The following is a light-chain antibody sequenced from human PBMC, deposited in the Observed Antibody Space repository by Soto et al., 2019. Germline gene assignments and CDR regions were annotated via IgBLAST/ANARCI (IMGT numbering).Light chain of an antibody. Sequence: ETVMTQSPATLSVSPGERATLSCRASQSVSSDLAWYQQKPGQAPRLLIYDASTRATGIPAKFSGSGSRAEFTLTSSSLQSEDFAVYYWQHYNNWRHTFGQGTKLEIK. V-gene: IGKV3-15*01. J-gene: IGKJ2*01. CDR2: DAS. CDR1: QSVSSD. CDR3: QHYNNWRHT.